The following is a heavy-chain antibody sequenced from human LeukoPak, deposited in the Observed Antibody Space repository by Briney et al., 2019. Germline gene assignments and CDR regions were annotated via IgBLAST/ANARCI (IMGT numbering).Heavy chain of an antibody. CDR1: GGSISSYY. J-gene: IGHJ4*02. V-gene: IGHV4-59*12. Sequence: SETLSLTCTVSGGSISSYYWSWLRQPPGKGLEYIGYTHYSGATNYNPSLKSRVTISLDTSGNQFSLSLTSVTAADTAVYYCAREARGGSTYFDNWGQGTLVTVSS. D-gene: IGHD1-26*01. CDR2: THYSGAT. CDR3: AREARGGSTYFDN.